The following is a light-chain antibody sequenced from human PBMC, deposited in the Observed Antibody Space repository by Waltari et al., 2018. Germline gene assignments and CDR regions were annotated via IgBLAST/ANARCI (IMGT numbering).Light chain of an antibody. J-gene: IGKJ2*01. CDR1: HKVETNY. CDR3: QQLGGAPMYT. Sequence: EVVLTQSPGTLSLAAGERATLSCRASHKVETNYFAWYQQKPGQSPSLLIDKTTMRAAGVPDRFSASGSGTDFSLNIDMLEPEDSAVYFCQQLGGAPMYTFGQGTKLEI. V-gene: IGKV3D-20*02. CDR2: KTT.